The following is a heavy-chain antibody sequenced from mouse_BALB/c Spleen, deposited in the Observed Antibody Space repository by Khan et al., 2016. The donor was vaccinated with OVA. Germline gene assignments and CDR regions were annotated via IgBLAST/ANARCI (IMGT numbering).Heavy chain of an antibody. CDR3: ARGSGNSRFAY. V-gene: IGHV1S137*01. J-gene: IGHJ3*01. CDR1: GYTFTDYA. Sequence: QVQLKQSGAELVRPGVSVKISCKGSGYTFTDYAMHWVKQSHAKSLEWIGVISTYYGDADYNQKFKGTATLTVDKSSSKAYMELARLTSEDSAIYYCARGSGNSRFAYWGQGTLVTVSA. D-gene: IGHD1-3*01. CDR2: ISTYYGDA.